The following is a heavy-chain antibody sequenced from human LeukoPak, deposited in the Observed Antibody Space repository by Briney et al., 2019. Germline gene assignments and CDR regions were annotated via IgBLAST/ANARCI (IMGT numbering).Heavy chain of an antibody. Sequence: GGSLRLSCAASGFTFSSYAMSWVRQAPGKGLEWVSAISGSGGSTYYADSVKGRLTISRDNSKNTLYLQMSSLRAEDTAVYYCAKAAYFDFWNGYYLDYWGQGTLVTVSS. D-gene: IGHD3-3*01. CDR1: GFTFSSYA. V-gene: IGHV3-23*01. CDR2: ISGSGGST. CDR3: AKAAYFDFWNGYYLDY. J-gene: IGHJ4*02.